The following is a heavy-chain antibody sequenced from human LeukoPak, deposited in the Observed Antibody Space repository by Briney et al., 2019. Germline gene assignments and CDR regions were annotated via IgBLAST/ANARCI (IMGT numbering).Heavy chain of an antibody. CDR1: GYSISSGYY. D-gene: IGHD1-14*01. J-gene: IGHJ3*02. V-gene: IGHV4-38-2*02. CDR3: ARVRRTITAGTSAFDI. Sequence: PSETLSLTCTVSGYSISSGYYWGWIRQPPGKGLEWIGSIYHSGSTYYNPSLKSRVTISVDTSKNQFSLKLSSVTAADTAVYYCARVRRTITAGTSAFDIWGQGTMVTVSS. CDR2: IYHSGST.